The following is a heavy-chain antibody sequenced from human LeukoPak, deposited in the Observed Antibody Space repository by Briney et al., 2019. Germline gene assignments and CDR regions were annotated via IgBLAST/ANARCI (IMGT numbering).Heavy chain of an antibody. D-gene: IGHD2-2*01. CDR1: GYTFTSYA. CDR3: ASSGYCSSTSCSDY. CDR2: INPNSGGT. V-gene: IGHV1-2*02. J-gene: IGHJ4*02. Sequence: ASVKVSCKAYGYTFTSYAMHWVRQAPGQGLEWMGWINPNSGGTNYAQKFQGRVTMTRDTSISTAYMELSRLRSDDTAVYYCASSGYCSSTSCSDYWGQGTLVTVSS.